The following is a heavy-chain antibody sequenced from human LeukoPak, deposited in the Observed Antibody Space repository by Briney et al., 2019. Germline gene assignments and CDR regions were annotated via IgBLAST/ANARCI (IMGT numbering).Heavy chain of an antibody. V-gene: IGHV3-30*03. D-gene: IGHD6-13*01. J-gene: IGHJ6*02. CDR1: GFTFSSYG. Sequence: QPGGSLRLSCAASGFTFSSYGMHWVRQAPGKGLEWVAVISYDGSNKYYADSVKGRFTISRDNSKNTLYLQMNSLRAEDTAVYYCARDGGAAAGRYYYYGMDVWGQGTTVTVSS. CDR3: ARDGGAAAGRYYYYGMDV. CDR2: ISYDGSNK.